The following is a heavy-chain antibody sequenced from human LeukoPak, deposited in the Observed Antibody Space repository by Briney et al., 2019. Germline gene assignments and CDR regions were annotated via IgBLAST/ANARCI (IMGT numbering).Heavy chain of an antibody. Sequence: GGSLRLSCVASGFIFRNYAMSWVRQAPGKGLEWVANIKQDGSESHYVDSVKGRFTISRDNAKNSLYLQMNSLRAEDTAVYYCARIAVAGPFDAFDIWGQGTMVTVSS. V-gene: IGHV3-7*01. CDR2: IKQDGSES. J-gene: IGHJ3*02. D-gene: IGHD6-19*01. CDR3: ARIAVAGPFDAFDI. CDR1: GFIFRNYA.